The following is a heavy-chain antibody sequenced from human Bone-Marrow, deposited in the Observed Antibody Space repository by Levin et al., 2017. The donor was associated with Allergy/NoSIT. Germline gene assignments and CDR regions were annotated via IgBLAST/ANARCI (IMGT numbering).Heavy chain of an antibody. J-gene: IGHJ4*02. CDR3: TTDRAITERPLFDF. CDR2: IKSKNDGGTT. Sequence: GASVKVSCAASGFIFDSAWLSWARQGPGEGLQWVGRIKSKNDGGTTDYGAAVKGRFTISRDDSKNTLYLQMSSLRIEDTAVYYCTTDRAITERPLFDFWGQGTLVTVSS. V-gene: IGHV3-15*01. CDR1: GFIFDSAW. D-gene: IGHD6-25*01.